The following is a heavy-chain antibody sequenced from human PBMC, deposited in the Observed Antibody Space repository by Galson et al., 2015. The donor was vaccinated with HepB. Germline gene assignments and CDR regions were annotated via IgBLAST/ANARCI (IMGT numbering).Heavy chain of an antibody. D-gene: IGHD4-17*01. Sequence: SLRLSCAASGFTFSSYWMHWVRQAPGKGLVWVSRINSDGSSTSYADSVKGRFTISRDNAKNTLYLQMNSLRAEDTAVYYCARENDDYGDYYFDYWGQGTLVTVSS. J-gene: IGHJ4*02. CDR3: ARENDDYGDYYFDY. V-gene: IGHV3-74*01. CDR2: INSDGSST. CDR1: GFTFSSYW.